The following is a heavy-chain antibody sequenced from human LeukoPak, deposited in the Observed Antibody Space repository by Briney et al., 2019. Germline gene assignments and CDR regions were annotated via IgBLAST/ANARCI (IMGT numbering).Heavy chain of an antibody. J-gene: IGHJ4*02. V-gene: IGHV1-18*01. D-gene: IGHD1-7*01. CDR1: GYTFTIYG. CDR3: ARIHITGTTGDDE. Sequence: ASVTVSFKASGYTFTIYGISWVRQAPGQGGEWMGWISAYNGNTNYAQKLQGRVTMTTDTSTSTAYMELRSLRSDDTAVYYCARIHITGTTGDDEWGQGTLVTVSS. CDR2: ISAYNGNT.